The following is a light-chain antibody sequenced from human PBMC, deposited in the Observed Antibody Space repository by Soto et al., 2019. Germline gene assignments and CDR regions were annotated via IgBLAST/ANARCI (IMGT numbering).Light chain of an antibody. CDR2: EDN. J-gene: IGLJ3*02. V-gene: IGLV6-57*01. Sequence: NFMLTQPHSVSESPGKTVTIACTRRSGSIGSSYVQWYQQRPGSSPTTVIFEDNQRPTGVPVRFSGSIDSSSNSASLVISGLRTEDEADYYCQSYDTSNPLVFGGGTKVTVL. CDR1: SGSIGSSY. CDR3: QSYDTSNPLV.